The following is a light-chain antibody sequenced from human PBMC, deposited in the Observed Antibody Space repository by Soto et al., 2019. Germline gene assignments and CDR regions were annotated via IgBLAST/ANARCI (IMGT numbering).Light chain of an antibody. CDR2: DAS. V-gene: IGKV3-11*01. J-gene: IGKJ5*01. CDR1: QSVSSY. CDR3: QQRSNWFT. Sequence: PATLSLSPGERATLSCRASQSVSSYLAWYQQKPGQAPRLLIYDASNRATGIPARFSGSGSGTDFTLTISSLEPEDFAVYYCQQRSNWFTFGQGTRLEI.